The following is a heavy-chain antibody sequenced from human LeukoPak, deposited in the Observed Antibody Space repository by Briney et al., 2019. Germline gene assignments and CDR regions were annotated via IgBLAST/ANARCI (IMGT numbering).Heavy chain of an antibody. CDR1: GFTFSSYE. J-gene: IGHJ4*02. D-gene: IGHD5-18*01. Sequence: GGSLRLSCAASGFTFSSYEMNWVRQAPGGGLEWVSYISSSGSTKYYADSVKGRFTISRDNAKNSLYLQMNSLRAEDTAVYYCARDGGYSYGKKGCFEKWGQGTLVTVSS. V-gene: IGHV3-48*03. CDR3: ARDGGYSYGKKGCFEK. CDR2: ISSSGSTK.